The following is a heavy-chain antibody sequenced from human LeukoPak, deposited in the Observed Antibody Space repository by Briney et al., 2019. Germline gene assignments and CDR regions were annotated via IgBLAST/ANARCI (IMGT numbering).Heavy chain of an antibody. CDR2: INSYSGGT. J-gene: IGHJ4*02. Sequence: ASVKVSCKASGYTFTGAYIHWVRQAPGQGPEWMGWINSYSGGTNYAQKFQGRVTLTRDTSLGTAYMELSRLRSDDTAVYYCARQGEAASFDYWGQGTLVTVYS. D-gene: IGHD6-13*01. V-gene: IGHV1-2*02. CDR3: ARQGEAASFDY. CDR1: GYTFTGAY.